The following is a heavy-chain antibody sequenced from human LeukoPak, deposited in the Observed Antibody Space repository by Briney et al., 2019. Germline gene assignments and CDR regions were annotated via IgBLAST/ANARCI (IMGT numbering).Heavy chain of an antibody. CDR3: ARDLSLIALTD. V-gene: IGHV3-23*01. Sequence: GGSLRLSCAASGTTGYSMHWVRQAPGKGLEWVSGITGSGGSTYYADSVKGRFTISRDNSKNTVYLQMNSLRAEDTAVYYCARDLSLIALTDWGQGTLVTVSS. CDR2: ITGSGGST. J-gene: IGHJ4*02. D-gene: IGHD3-22*01. CDR1: GTTGYS.